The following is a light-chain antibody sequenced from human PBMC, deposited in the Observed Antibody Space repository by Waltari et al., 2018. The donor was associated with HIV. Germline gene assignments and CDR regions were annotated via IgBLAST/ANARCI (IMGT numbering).Light chain of an antibody. V-gene: IGLV2-14*03. CDR2: DVT. J-gene: IGLJ2*01. Sequence: QSALTQPASVSGSPGQSITISCAGTGAEIGASTYVHWYQKLPDSVPKLIIYDVTSRPSGISDRFSASKSGNAASLTISGLQAEDEGDYYCSSYTTFNTVIFGGGTKLTVL. CDR3: SSYTTFNTVI. CDR1: GAEIGASTY.